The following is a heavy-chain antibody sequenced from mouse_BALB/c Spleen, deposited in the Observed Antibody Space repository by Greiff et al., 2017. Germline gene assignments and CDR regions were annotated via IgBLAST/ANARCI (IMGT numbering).Heavy chain of an antibody. D-gene: IGHD1-1*01. CDR1: GYTFTSYW. V-gene: IGHV1-69*02. CDR3: TAYYYGSSY. Sequence: VQLQQPGAELVRPGASVKLSCKASGYTFTSYWINWVKQRPGQGLEWIGNIYPSDSYTNYNQKFKDKATLTVDKSSSTAYMQLSSPTSEDSAVYYCTAYYYGSSYWGQGTLVTVSA. CDR2: IYPSDSYT. J-gene: IGHJ3*01.